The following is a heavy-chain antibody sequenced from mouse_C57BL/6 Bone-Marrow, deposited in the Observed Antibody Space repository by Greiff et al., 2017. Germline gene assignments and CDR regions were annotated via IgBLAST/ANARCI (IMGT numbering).Heavy chain of an antibody. Sequence: EVQLVESGGGLVQPKGSFKLSCAASGFTFNTDAMHWVRQAPGKGLEWVARLRSQSSNYAKYYADSVKDRFTLYIDDSQSMLYLQRNNLKTTDTAMYYCVSGLRRFAYWGQGTLVTVSA. D-gene: IGHD2-4*01. CDR3: VSGLRRFAY. J-gene: IGHJ3*01. V-gene: IGHV10-3*01. CDR1: GFTFNTDA. CDR2: LRSQSSNYAK.